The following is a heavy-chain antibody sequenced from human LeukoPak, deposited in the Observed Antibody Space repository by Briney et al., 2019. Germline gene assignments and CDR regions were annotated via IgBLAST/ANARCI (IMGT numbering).Heavy chain of an antibody. CDR3: ARRKGPYGSGTYYDY. V-gene: IGHV3-20*04. CDR2: VSWNGAYT. Sequence: GGSLRLSCAASGFPFDDYGMSWVRLAPGKGLEWVSGVSWNGAYTEYADSVRGRFTISRDNAKKSLYLQMNSLRVDDTALYYCARRKGPYGSGTYYDYWGQGTLVSVSS. J-gene: IGHJ4*02. CDR1: GFPFDDYG. D-gene: IGHD3-10*01.